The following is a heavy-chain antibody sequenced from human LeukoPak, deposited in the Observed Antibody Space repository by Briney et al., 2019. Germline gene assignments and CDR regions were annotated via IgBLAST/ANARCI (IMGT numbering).Heavy chain of an antibody. CDR1: GFTFDDYA. Sequence: PGGSPRLSCAASGFTFDDYAMHWVRHAPGKGLEWVSGISWNSGSIGYADSVKGRFTISRDNAKNSLYLQMNSLRAEDTALYYCAKDKGSTMMGAFDIWGQGTMVTVSS. CDR2: ISWNSGSI. CDR3: AKDKGSTMMGAFDI. J-gene: IGHJ3*02. V-gene: IGHV3-9*01. D-gene: IGHD3-22*01.